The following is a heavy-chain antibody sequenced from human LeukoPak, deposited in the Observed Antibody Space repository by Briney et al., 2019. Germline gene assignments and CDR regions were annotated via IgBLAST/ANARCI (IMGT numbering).Heavy chain of an antibody. Sequence: PSETLSLTCAVYGESLSRYYWTWIRQPQGKGLEWIGEINHRGDTNYNPSLKSRVTISVDTSKNQFSLKVRSVTAADTGVYYCARPGYCSATTCTGHLDVWGQGTLATVSS. J-gene: IGHJ4*02. V-gene: IGHV4-34*01. D-gene: IGHD2-2*01. CDR3: ARPGYCSATTCTGHLDV. CDR1: GESLSRYY. CDR2: INHRGDT.